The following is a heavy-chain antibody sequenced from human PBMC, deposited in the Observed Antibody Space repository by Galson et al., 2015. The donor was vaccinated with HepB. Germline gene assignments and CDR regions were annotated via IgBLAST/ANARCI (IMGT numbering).Heavy chain of an antibody. Sequence: SLRLSCAASGFTFSSYGMHWVRQAPGKGLEWVAVIWYDGSNRYYADSVKGRFTISRDNSKNTLYLQMNSLRAEDTAVYYCARDSNPSSNMDVWGKGTPVTVSS. CDR1: GFTFSSYG. D-gene: IGHD1-26*01. V-gene: IGHV3-33*01. J-gene: IGHJ6*03. CDR2: IWYDGSNR. CDR3: ARDSNPSSNMDV.